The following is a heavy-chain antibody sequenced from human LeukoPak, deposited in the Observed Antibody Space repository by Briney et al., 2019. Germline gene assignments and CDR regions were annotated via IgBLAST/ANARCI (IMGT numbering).Heavy chain of an antibody. Sequence: ASVKVSCKASGYTFTSYDINWVRQATGQGLEWMGWMYPNSGNTGYAQKFQGRVTMTRNTSISTAYMELSSLRSEDTAVYYCARGHYCSSARCYGSVDYWGQGTLVSVSS. V-gene: IGHV1-8*01. CDR2: MYPNSGNT. CDR1: GYTFTSYD. D-gene: IGHD2-2*01. J-gene: IGHJ4*02. CDR3: ARGHYCSSARCYGSVDY.